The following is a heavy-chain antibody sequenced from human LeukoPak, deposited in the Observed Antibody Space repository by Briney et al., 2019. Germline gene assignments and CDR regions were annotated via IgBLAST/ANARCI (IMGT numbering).Heavy chain of an antibody. D-gene: IGHD2-2*01. CDR3: ARSLLGYCSSTSCPLFVPYGMDV. CDR2: ISAYNGNT. CDR1: GYTFTSYG. J-gene: IGHJ6*01. V-gene: IGHV1-18*01. Sequence: GASVKVSFKASGYTFTSYGISWVRQAPGQGLEWMGWISAYNGNTNYAQKLQGRVTMTTDTSTSTAYMELRSLRSDDTAVYYCARSLLGYCSSTSCPLFVPYGMDVWGQGTTVTVSS.